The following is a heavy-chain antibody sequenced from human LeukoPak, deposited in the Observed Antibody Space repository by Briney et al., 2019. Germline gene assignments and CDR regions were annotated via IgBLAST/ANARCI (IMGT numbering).Heavy chain of an antibody. CDR1: GVSISSGGYS. D-gene: IGHD4-11*01. V-gene: IGHV4-30-4*07. J-gene: IGHJ6*03. CDR3: ASNGRGYSNPLYYYYYMDV. Sequence: PSETLSLTCAVSGVSISSGGYSWSWIRQPPGKGLEWIGYIYYSGSTYYNPSLKSRVTISVDTSKNQFSLKLSSVTAADTAVYYCASNGRGYSNPLYYYYYMDVWGKGTTVTVSS. CDR2: IYYSGST.